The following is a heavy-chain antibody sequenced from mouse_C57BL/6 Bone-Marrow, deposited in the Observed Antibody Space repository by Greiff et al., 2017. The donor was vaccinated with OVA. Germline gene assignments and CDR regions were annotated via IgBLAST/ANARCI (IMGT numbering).Heavy chain of an antibody. J-gene: IGHJ3*01. D-gene: IGHD2-9*01. CDR1: GYSFTGYY. Sequence: VQLQQSGPELVKPGASVKISCKASGYSFTGYYMNWVKQSPEKSLEWIGEINPSTGGTTYNQKFKAKATLTVDKSSSTAYMQLKSLTSEDSAVYYCARRTYYGYPWFAYWGQGTLVTVSA. V-gene: IGHV1-42*01. CDR3: ARRTYYGYPWFAY. CDR2: INPSTGGT.